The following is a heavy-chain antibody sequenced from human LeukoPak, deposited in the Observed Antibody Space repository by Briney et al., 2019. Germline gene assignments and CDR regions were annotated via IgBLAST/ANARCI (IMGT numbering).Heavy chain of an antibody. CDR1: GFTFSSYA. CDR3: ARDLTMDV. V-gene: IGHV3-30-3*01. CDR2: ISYDESNK. J-gene: IGHJ6*02. Sequence: GGSLRLSCAASGFTFSSYAMHWVRQAPGKGLEWVAVISYDESNKYYADSVKGRFTISRDNSKDTLYLQMNSLRAEDTAVYYRARDLTMDVWGQGTTVTVSS.